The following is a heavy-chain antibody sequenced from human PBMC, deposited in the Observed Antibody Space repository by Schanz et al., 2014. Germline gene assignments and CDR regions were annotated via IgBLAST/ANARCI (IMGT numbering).Heavy chain of an antibody. V-gene: IGHV3-23*01. CDR3: AREEGWGIAAAGPKHYYYGMDV. J-gene: IGHJ6*02. Sequence: VQLLQFGGGVVQPGRSLRLSCAASGFTFSSYAMSWVRQAPGKGLEWVSTISASGGSTYYADSVKGRFTISRDNAKNSLYLQMNSLRAEDTAVYYCAREEGWGIAAAGPKHYYYGMDVWGQGTTXTVSS. CDR2: ISASGGST. CDR1: GFTFSSYA. D-gene: IGHD6-13*01.